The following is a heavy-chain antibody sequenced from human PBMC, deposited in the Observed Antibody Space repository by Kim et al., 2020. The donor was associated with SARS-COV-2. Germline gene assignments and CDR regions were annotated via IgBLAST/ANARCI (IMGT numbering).Heavy chain of an antibody. J-gene: IGHJ6*02. CDR1: GFTFSSYG. V-gene: IGHV3-33*01. Sequence: GGSLRLSCAASGFTFSSYGMHWVRQAPGKGLEWVAVIWDDGSNKYYADSVKGRFTISRDNSKNTLYLQMNSLRAEDTAVYYCARDKVALSYYYYGMDVWGQGTTVTVSS. CDR2: IWDDGSNK. CDR3: ARDKVALSYYYYGMDV.